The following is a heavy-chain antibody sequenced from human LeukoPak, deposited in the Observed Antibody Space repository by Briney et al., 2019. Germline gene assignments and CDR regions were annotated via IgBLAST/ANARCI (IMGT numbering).Heavy chain of an antibody. V-gene: IGHV1-18*01. CDR1: GYTFTSYG. CDR3: ARAQDIVVVPAATKTLDY. D-gene: IGHD2-2*01. J-gene: IGHJ4*02. CDR2: ISAYNGNT. Sequence: ASVKVSCKASGYTFTSYGISWVRQAPGQGLEWMGWISAYNGNTNYAQKLQGRVTMTTDTSTSTAYMELRSLRSDDTAVYYCARAQDIVVVPAATKTLDYWGQGTLVTVSS.